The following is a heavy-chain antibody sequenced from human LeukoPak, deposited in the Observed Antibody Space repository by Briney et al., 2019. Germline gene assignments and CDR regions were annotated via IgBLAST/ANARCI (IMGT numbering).Heavy chain of an antibody. CDR1: GGSVSSGGYY. Sequence: SETLSLTCTVSGGSVSSGGYYWSWIRQHPGQGLEWIGYIYYSGTTYYNPSLKSRVIISLDTSKVQFSLKLSSVTAADTAVYYCARVRYYGMDVWGQGTTVTVSS. J-gene: IGHJ6*02. V-gene: IGHV4-31*03. CDR3: ARVRYYGMDV. CDR2: IYYSGTT.